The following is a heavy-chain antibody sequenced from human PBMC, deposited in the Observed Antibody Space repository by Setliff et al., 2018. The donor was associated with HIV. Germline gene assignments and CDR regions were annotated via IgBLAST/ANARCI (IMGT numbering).Heavy chain of an antibody. CDR3: ARDKGPNLLDY. V-gene: IGHV3-74*01. J-gene: IGHJ4*02. CDR1: GFTFSGAW. CDR2: ISTDGQIT. Sequence: PGGSLRLSCVASGFTFSGAWMHWVRQAPGKGLVWVSRISTDGQITNFADSVKGRFTISRDNAKNSLYLQMNSLRAEDTAVYYCARDKGPNLLDYWGQGTLVTVSS. D-gene: IGHD2-8*01.